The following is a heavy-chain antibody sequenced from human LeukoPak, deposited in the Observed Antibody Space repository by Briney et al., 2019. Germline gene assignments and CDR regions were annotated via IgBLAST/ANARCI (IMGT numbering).Heavy chain of an antibody. V-gene: IGHV4-59*01. Sequence: SETLSLTCTVSGGSISSYYWSWIRQPPGKGLEWLGYIYYSGSTNYNPSLKSRVTISVDTSKNQFSLKLSSVTAADTAVYYCARNNIAVAGKGSWFDPWGQGTLVTVSS. D-gene: IGHD6-19*01. J-gene: IGHJ5*02. CDR3: ARNNIAVAGKGSWFDP. CDR2: IYYSGST. CDR1: GGSISSYY.